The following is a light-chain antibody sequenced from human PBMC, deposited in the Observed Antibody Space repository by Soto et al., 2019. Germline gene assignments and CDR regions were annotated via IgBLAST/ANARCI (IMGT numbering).Light chain of an antibody. CDR2: GDR. V-gene: IGLV1-40*01. J-gene: IGLJ3*02. Sequence: QSVLTQPPSVSGAPGQRVTISCTGSSSNIGAGYEVHWYQQLPGTAPQLLIYGDRNRPAGVPDRFSGSKSGTSVSLAITGRQAEDEAAYHCQSYDSSLSGMVFGGGTKLTVL. CDR3: QSYDSSLSGMV. CDR1: SSNIGAGYE.